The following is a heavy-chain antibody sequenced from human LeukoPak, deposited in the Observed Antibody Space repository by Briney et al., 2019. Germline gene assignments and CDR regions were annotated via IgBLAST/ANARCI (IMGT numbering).Heavy chain of an antibody. Sequence: ASVKVSCKASGYTFTSYAMHWVRQAPGQRLEWMGWINAGNGNTKYSQKFQGRVTITRDTSASTAYMELSSLRSEDTAVYYCARVTYDSYYSCYYYGMDVWGKGTTVTVSS. CDR3: ARVTYDSYYSCYYYGMDV. CDR1: GYTFTSYA. D-gene: IGHD2-15*01. V-gene: IGHV1-3*01. J-gene: IGHJ6*04. CDR2: INAGNGNT.